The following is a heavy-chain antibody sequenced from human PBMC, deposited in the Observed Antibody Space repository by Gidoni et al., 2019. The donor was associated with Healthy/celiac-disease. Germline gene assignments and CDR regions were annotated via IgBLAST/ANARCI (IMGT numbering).Heavy chain of an antibody. Sequence: WVSAISGSGGSTYYADSVKGRFTISRDNSKNTLYLQMNSLRAEDTAVYYCAKEHSSGWIDYWGQGTLVTVSS. V-gene: IGHV3-23*01. D-gene: IGHD6-19*01. J-gene: IGHJ4*02. CDR2: ISGSGGST. CDR3: AKEHSSGWIDY.